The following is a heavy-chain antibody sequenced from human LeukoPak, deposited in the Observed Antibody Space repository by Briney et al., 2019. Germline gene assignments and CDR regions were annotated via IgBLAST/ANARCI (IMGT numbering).Heavy chain of an antibody. CDR3: AKGVRYFDWFDY. CDR2: ISGSGSGT. D-gene: IGHD3-9*01. J-gene: IGHJ4*02. CDR1: GFTFSSYA. Sequence: GGSLRLSCAASGFTFSSYAMSWVRQAPGKGLEWVSTISGSGSGTYYADSVKGRFTISRDNSKNTLYLQMNSLRAEDTALYYCAKGVRYFDWFDYWGQGTLVTVSS. V-gene: IGHV3-23*01.